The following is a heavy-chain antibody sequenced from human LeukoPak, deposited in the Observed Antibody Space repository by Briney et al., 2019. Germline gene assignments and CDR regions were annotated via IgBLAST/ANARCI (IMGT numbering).Heavy chain of an antibody. D-gene: IGHD4-11*01. Sequence: ASVTVSFTASGYTFTSYGISWVRQAPGQGLEWMGWISAYNGNTNYAQKLQGRVTMTTDTSTSTAYMELRSLRSDDTAVYYCARDQNDYSNYGDYWGQGTLVTVSS. V-gene: IGHV1-18*01. CDR1: GYTFTSYG. CDR3: ARDQNDYSNYGDY. J-gene: IGHJ4*02. CDR2: ISAYNGNT.